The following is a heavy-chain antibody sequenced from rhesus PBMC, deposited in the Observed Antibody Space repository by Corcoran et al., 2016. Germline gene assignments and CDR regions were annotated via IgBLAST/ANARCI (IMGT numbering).Heavy chain of an antibody. CDR3: ARGVWGGSYFDC. Sequence: QVTLKESRTALVKPTQTLTLTCPFSGFSLPTSGMGVGWIRQPPGKPLEWLALIYWEDDQRYSTSLKRRLTISNDTSKNQVVLTMTNRDPVDTATYYWARGVWGGSYFDCWGQGVLVTVSS. V-gene: IGHV2-174*01. D-gene: IGHD3-34*01. CDR2: IYWEDDQ. J-gene: IGHJ4*01. CDR1: GFSLPTSGMG.